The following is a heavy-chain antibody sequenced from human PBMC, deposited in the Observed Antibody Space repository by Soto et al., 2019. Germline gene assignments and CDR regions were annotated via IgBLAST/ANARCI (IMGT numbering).Heavy chain of an antibody. CDR1: GVSISSGGYS. Sequence: SETLSLTCVVSGVSISSGGYSWSWIRQPPGKGLEWIGNIYHSGSTYYKPSLKSRVTISVDRSKKQISLKLSSVTAADTAVYYCARGGDYYGSGSYSVFDILGQGTMVTV. CDR3: ARGGDYYGSGSYSVFDI. V-gene: IGHV4-30-2*01. J-gene: IGHJ3*02. D-gene: IGHD3-10*01. CDR2: IYHSGST.